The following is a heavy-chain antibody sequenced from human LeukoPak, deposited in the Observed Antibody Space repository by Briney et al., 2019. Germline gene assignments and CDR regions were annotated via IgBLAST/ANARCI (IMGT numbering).Heavy chain of an antibody. CDR2: IYYSGST. J-gene: IGHJ3*02. CDR3: ARRVLRYFNWFRTDAFDI. CDR1: GGSISSSSYY. V-gene: IGHV4-39*01. Sequence: PSETLSLTCTVSGGSISSSSYYWGWIRQPPGKGLEWIGSIYYSGSTYYNPSLKSRVTISVDTSKNQFSLKLSSVTAADTAVYYCARRVLRYFNWFRTDAFDIWGQGTMVTVSS. D-gene: IGHD3-9*01.